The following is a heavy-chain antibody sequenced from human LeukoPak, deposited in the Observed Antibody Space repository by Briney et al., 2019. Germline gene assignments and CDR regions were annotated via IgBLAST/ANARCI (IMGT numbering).Heavy chain of an antibody. CDR1: GYTFTGYY. Sequence: ASVKVSCKASGYTFTGYYMHWVRQAPGQGLEWMGWINPNSGGTNYAQKFQGRVTMTRDTSISTAYMELSRLRSDDTAVYYCAREGGLFPPIGGDPWGQGTLVTVSS. V-gene: IGHV1-2*02. J-gene: IGHJ5*02. CDR3: AREGGLFPPIGGDP. CDR2: INPNSGGT. D-gene: IGHD3-16*01.